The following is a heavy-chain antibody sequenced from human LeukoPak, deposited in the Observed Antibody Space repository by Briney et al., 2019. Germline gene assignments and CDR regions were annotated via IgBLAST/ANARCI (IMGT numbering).Heavy chain of an antibody. J-gene: IGHJ5*02. Sequence: LGASLKISCKGSGYSFTSYWIGWVRQVPGKGLEWMGIIYPGDSDTRYSPSFQGQVTISADKSISTAYLQWSSLKASDTAMYYCARLEQQPPLIWFDPWGQGTLVTVSS. V-gene: IGHV5-51*01. CDR2: IYPGDSDT. D-gene: IGHD6-13*01. CDR3: ARLEQQPPLIWFDP. CDR1: GYSFTSYW.